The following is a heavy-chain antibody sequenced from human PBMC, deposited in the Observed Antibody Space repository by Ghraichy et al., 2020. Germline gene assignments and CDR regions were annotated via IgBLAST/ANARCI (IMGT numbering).Heavy chain of an antibody. J-gene: IGHJ4*02. D-gene: IGHD6-13*01. V-gene: IGHV1-69*06. CDR1: GGTFSSYA. CDR2: IIPIFGTA. Sequence: SVKVSCKASGGTFSSYAISWVRQAPGQGLEWMGGIIPIFGTANYAQKFQGRVTITADKSTSTAYMELSSLRSEDTAVYYCARDGAAAAPFDYWGQGTLVTVSS. CDR3: ARDGAAAAPFDY.